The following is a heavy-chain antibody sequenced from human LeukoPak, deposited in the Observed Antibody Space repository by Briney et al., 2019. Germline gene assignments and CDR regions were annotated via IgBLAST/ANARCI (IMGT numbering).Heavy chain of an antibody. V-gene: IGHV3-21*01. CDR2: ISSSSSYI. Sequence: GGSLRLSCAASGFTFSSYSMNWVRQAPGKGLEWVSSISSSSSYIYYADSVKGRFTISRDNAKNSLYLQMNSLRAEDTAVYYCAKDPLTDYGDYLDYWGQGTLVTVSS. D-gene: IGHD4-17*01. J-gene: IGHJ4*02. CDR3: AKDPLTDYGDYLDY. CDR1: GFTFSSYS.